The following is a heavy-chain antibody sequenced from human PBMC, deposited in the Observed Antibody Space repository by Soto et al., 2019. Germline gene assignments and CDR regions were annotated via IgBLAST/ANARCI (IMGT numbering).Heavy chain of an antibody. Sequence: ASVKVSCKASGGTFSSYTISWVRQAPGQGLEWMGRIIPILGIANYEQKIQGRVTITTDKSTSTAYMELSSLRSEDTAVYYCARDLGYCSGGSCYSGYYYYMDVWGKGTTVTVSS. CDR2: IIPILGIA. CDR3: ARDLGYCSGGSCYSGYYYYMDV. D-gene: IGHD2-15*01. V-gene: IGHV1-69*04. J-gene: IGHJ6*03. CDR1: GGTFSSYT.